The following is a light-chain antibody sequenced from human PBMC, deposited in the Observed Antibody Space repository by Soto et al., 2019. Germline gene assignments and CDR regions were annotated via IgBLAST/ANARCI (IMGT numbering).Light chain of an antibody. J-gene: IGKJ2*01. Sequence: EIVLTQSPGPLSLSPGERATLSCRASQSVSSSYLAWYQQKPGQAPRLLIYGASSRATGITHRFSGSGSGTDFTLTISRLEPEDFAVYYCQPYGSSAYTVRQGTKLVIK. CDR1: QSVSSSY. CDR3: QPYGSSAYT. CDR2: GAS. V-gene: IGKV3-20*01.